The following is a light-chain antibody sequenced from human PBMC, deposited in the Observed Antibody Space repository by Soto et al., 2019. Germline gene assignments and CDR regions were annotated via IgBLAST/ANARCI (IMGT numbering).Light chain of an antibody. V-gene: IGLV2-8*01. CDR2: EVS. Sequence: QSALTRPPSASGSPGQSVTISCTGSSSDIGDYYYVSWYQQHPDKAPKLILYEVSKRPSGVPDRFSGSKSGYTASLTVSGLQAEDEADYYCSSYGGSNNLLFGGGTKLTVL. CDR3: SSYGGSNNLL. J-gene: IGLJ2*01. CDR1: SSDIGDYYY.